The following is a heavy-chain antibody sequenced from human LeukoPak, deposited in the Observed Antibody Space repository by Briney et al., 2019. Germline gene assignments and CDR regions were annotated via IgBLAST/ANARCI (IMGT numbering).Heavy chain of an antibody. Sequence: GGSLRLSCAASGFTFSDYYMSWIRQAPGKGLEWVSYISSSGSTMYYADSVKGRFTISRDNAKNSLYLQMNSLRAEDTAVYYCARDCSGGSCYSFGFDYWGQGTLVTVSS. CDR1: GFTFSDYY. V-gene: IGHV3-11*01. D-gene: IGHD2-15*01. CDR3: ARDCSGGSCYSFGFDY. CDR2: ISSSGSTM. J-gene: IGHJ4*02.